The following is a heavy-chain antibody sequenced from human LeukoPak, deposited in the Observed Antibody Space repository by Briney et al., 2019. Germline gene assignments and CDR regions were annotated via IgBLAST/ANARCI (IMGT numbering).Heavy chain of an antibody. CDR1: GFTFSSYE. CDR2: ISSSGSTI. J-gene: IGHJ5*02. CDR3: ARDTNGDGWFDP. Sequence: PGGSLRLSCAASGFTFSSYERNWVRQAPGKGLEWVSYISSSGSTIYYADSVKGRFTISRDNAKNSLYLQMNSLRAEDTSVYYCARDTNGDGWFDPWGQGTLVTVSS. V-gene: IGHV3-48*03. D-gene: IGHD4-17*01.